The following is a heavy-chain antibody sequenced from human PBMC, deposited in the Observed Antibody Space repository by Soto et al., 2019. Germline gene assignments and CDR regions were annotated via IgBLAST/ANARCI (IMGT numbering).Heavy chain of an antibody. Sequence: SETLSLTCTVSGGSISSGGYYWSWIRQHPGKGLEWIGYIYYSGSTYYNPSLKSRVTISVDTSKNQFSLKLSSVTAADTAVYYCARGQVVRGVNRDPADYWGQGTLVTVSS. D-gene: IGHD3-10*01. CDR2: IYYSGST. J-gene: IGHJ4*02. V-gene: IGHV4-31*03. CDR3: ARGQVVRGVNRDPADY. CDR1: GGSISSGGYY.